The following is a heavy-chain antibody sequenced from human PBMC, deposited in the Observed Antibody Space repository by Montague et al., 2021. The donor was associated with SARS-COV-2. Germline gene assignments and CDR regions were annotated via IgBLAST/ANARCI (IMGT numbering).Heavy chain of an antibody. J-gene: IGHJ5*02. CDR1: GDSISSDY. V-gene: IGHV4-59*08. D-gene: IGHD6-19*01. CDR2: IYYCGST. Sequence: SETLSLTCTVSGDSISSDYCSWIRQPPGTGLERIGYIYYCGSTNSNPSLTSRVTITVDTSKNQFSFKLSLVSAADTAAYYCARHHPVGGVHHWGQGILVTVSS. CDR3: ARHHPVGGVHH.